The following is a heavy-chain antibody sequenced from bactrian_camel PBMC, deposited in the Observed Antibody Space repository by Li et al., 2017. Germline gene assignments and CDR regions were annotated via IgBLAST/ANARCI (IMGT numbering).Heavy chain of an antibody. D-gene: IGHD1*01. J-gene: IGHJ4*01. CDR2: VVSDGTT. CDR1: GYGHITKC. CDR3: AADGQRYCRGFDWQQLWQADY. Sequence: HVQLVESGGGSVTAGGSLRLSCSPSGYGHITKCMVWFRRAPGREREGVAAVVSDGTTRYADFVKGRFTIFKDNAKGTLYLQMRSLKLEDTAMYYCAADGQRYCRGFDWQQLWQADYWGQGTQVTVS. V-gene: IGHV3S53*01.